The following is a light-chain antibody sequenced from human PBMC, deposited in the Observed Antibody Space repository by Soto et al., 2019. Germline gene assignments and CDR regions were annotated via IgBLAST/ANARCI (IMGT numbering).Light chain of an antibody. CDR3: QEYNTNSRT. Sequence: IQMTQSPSTLSASVGDTVTITCRASASIYSWFPFYKQIPGKAPQLLIYKTSTLQIGVPSRFSGSGSGAEYNLTISTLQHDDFAAYYCQEYNTNSRTFGQGTRV. CDR2: KTS. V-gene: IGKV1-5*03. J-gene: IGKJ1*01. CDR1: ASIYSW.